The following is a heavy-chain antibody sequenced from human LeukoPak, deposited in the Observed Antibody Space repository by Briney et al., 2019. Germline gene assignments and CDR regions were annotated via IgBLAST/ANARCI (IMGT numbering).Heavy chain of an antibody. D-gene: IGHD3-10*01. CDR3: ARDPRIKARLPPDY. CDR1: GFTFSSYA. V-gene: IGHV3-30-3*01. Sequence: PGRSLRLSCAASGFTFSSYAMHWVRQAPGKGLEWVAVISYDGSNKYYADSVKGPFTISRDNSKNTLYLQMNSLRAEDTAVYYCARDPRIKARLPPDYWGQGTLVTVSS. J-gene: IGHJ4*02. CDR2: ISYDGSNK.